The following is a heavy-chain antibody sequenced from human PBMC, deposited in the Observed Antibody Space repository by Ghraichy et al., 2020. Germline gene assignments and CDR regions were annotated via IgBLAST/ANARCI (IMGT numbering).Heavy chain of an antibody. Sequence: GESLNISCAASGFNFSTYGMNWVRQAPGKGLEWISYISTSSRTIYYADSVKGRFTISRDNAQNSLFLQMNSLRVEDTAIYFCARELPTSGSTPLDFWGQGSLLTVSS. CDR3: ARELPTSGSTPLDF. V-gene: IGHV3-48*01. D-gene: IGHD3-22*01. CDR2: ISTSSRTI. CDR1: GFNFSTYG. J-gene: IGHJ4*02.